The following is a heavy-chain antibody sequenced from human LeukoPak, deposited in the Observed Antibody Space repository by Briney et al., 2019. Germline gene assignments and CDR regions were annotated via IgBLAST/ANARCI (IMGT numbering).Heavy chain of an antibody. J-gene: IGHJ6*02. CDR1: GFTFSSYS. CDR2: ISSSSGTI. V-gene: IGHV3-48*02. CDR3: AKVLGSYYYYGMDV. Sequence: GGSLRLSCAASGFTFSSYSMHWVRQAPGKGLEWVSYISSSSGTIYYADSVKGRFTISRDNAKNSLYLQMNSLRDEDTAVYYCAKVLGSYYYYGMDVWGQGTTVTVSS.